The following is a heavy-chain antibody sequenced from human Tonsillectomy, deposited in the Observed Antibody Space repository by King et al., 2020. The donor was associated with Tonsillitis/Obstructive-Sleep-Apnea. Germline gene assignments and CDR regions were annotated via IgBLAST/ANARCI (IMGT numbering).Heavy chain of an antibody. Sequence: QLVQSGAEVKKPGASVKVSCKASGYTFTNYDITWMRQAPGQGLEWMGWSRPNNGDTNYAQKLQGRVTMTSVTSTSTAYMELRSLRSDDTAVYYCARDYYDSSGYYHGYFQHWGQGTLVSVSS. CDR1: GYTFTNYD. CDR3: ARDYYDSSGYYHGYFQH. CDR2: SRPNNGDT. D-gene: IGHD3-22*01. J-gene: IGHJ1*01. V-gene: IGHV1-18*01.